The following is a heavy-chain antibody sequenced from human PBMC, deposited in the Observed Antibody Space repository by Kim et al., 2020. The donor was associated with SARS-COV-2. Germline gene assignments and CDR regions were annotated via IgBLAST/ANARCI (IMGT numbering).Heavy chain of an antibody. Sequence: SVKVSCKASGGTFSSYAISWVRQAPGQGLEWMGGIIPIFGTANYAQKFQGRVTITADESTSTAYMELSSLRSEDTAVYYCARVRIAAAGPMWYYGMDVWGQATTVTVSS. J-gene: IGHJ6*02. D-gene: IGHD6-13*01. V-gene: IGHV1-69*13. CDR2: IIPIFGTA. CDR1: GGTFSSYA. CDR3: ARVRIAAAGPMWYYGMDV.